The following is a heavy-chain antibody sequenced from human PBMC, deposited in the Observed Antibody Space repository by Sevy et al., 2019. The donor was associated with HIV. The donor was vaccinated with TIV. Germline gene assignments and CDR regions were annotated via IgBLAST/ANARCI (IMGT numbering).Heavy chain of an antibody. V-gene: IGHV1-69*13. CDR1: GRTFSNYA. Sequence: ASVKVSCKASGRTFSNYAISWVRQAPGQGLEWMGGIIPMFGTANYVQNFQGRVTITADESTSTAYMELSSLRSEDTAVYYCAKSISWYASFDSWGQGTLVTVSS. J-gene: IGHJ4*02. CDR2: IIPMFGTA. CDR3: AKSISWYASFDS. D-gene: IGHD6-13*01.